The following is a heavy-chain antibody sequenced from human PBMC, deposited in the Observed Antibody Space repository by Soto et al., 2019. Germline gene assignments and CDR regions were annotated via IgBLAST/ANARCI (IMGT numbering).Heavy chain of an antibody. J-gene: IGHJ6*02. CDR2: IYYSGST. CDR1: GGSISSSSYY. Sequence: SETLSLTCTVSGGSISSSSYYWGWIRQRPGKGREWMGSIYYSGSTYYNPSLKSRVTISVDTSKNQFSLKLSSVTAADTAVYYCARQLAAAGKVGSYYYYGMDVWGQGTTVTVSS. CDR3: ARQLAAAGKVGSYYYYGMDV. D-gene: IGHD6-13*01. V-gene: IGHV4-39*01.